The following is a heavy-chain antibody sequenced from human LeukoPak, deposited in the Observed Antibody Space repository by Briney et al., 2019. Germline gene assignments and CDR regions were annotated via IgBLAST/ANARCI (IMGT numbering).Heavy chain of an antibody. V-gene: IGHV4-59*01. CDR2: ISYSGST. CDR1: GGSISSYY. CDR3: ARSGSYYIFDY. D-gene: IGHD3-10*01. J-gene: IGHJ4*02. Sequence: SETLSLTCTVSGGSISSYYWSWIRQPPGKGLEWIGYISYSGSTHYNPSLKSRVTTSVDTSKNQFSLNLSSVTAADTAVYYCARSGSYYIFDYWGQGTLVTVSS.